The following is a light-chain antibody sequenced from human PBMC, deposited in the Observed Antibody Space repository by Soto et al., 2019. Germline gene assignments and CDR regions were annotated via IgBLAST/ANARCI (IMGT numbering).Light chain of an antibody. CDR2: EVS. CDR3: SSYTSSSIDYV. Sequence: QSALTQPASVSGSPGQSITISCTGTSSDVGGYNYVSWYQQHPGKAPKLMIYEVSNRPSGVSNRFSGSKSGNTASLTISGLQAEHEADYYCSSYTSSSIDYVFGTVTKVTVL. CDR1: SSDVGGYNY. V-gene: IGLV2-14*01. J-gene: IGLJ1*01.